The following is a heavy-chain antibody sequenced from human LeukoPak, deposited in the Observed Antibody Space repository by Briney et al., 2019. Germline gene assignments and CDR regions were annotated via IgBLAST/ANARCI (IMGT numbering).Heavy chain of an antibody. CDR1: GFTFSDYY. D-gene: IGHD3-3*01. CDR2: ISSSGSTI. CDR3: ARDHYDFWSGYPNAYYYYYVDV. Sequence: GGSLRLSCAASGFTFSDYYMSWLRQAPGKGLEWVSYISSSGSTIYYADSVKGRFTISRDNAKNSPYLQMNSLRAEDTAVYYCARDHYDFWSGYPNAYYYYYVDVWGKGTTVTVSS. J-gene: IGHJ6*03. V-gene: IGHV3-11*04.